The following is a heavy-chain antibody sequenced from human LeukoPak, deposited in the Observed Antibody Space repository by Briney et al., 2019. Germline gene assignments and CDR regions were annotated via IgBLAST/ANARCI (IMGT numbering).Heavy chain of an antibody. V-gene: IGHV4-4*07. J-gene: IGHJ4*02. Sequence: PSETLSLTCTVSGGSIRSYYWSWIRQPAGKGLEWIGRIYTSGSTNYNPSLKSRVTMSVDTSKNQFSLKLSSVTAADTAVYYCARSNYFYDSSGPFDYWGQGTLDTVSS. CDR1: GGSIRSYY. CDR2: IYTSGST. CDR3: ARSNYFYDSSGPFDY. D-gene: IGHD3-22*01.